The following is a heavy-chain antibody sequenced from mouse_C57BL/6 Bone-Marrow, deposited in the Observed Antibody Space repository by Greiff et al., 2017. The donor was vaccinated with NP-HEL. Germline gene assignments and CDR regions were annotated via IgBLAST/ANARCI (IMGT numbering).Heavy chain of an antibody. V-gene: IGHV14-4*01. CDR3: TTVYYGSSLYAMDY. Sequence: EVQVVESGAELVRPGASVKLSCTASGFNIKDDYMHWVKQRPEQGLEWIGWIDPENGDTEYASKFQGKATITADTSSNTAYLQLSSLTSEDTAVYYCTTVYYGSSLYAMDYWGQGTSVTVSS. CDR1: GFNIKDDY. D-gene: IGHD1-1*01. CDR2: IDPENGDT. J-gene: IGHJ4*01.